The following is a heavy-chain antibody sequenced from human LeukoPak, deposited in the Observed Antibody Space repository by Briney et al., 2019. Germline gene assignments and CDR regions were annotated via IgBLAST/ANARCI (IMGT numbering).Heavy chain of an antibody. CDR2: IYTTGST. V-gene: IGHV4-4*07. CDR1: GGSISSYY. Sequence: SETLSLTCNVSGGSISSYYWSWIRQPAGKGLEWIGRIYTTGSTNYNPSLKSRVTMSVDTSKNQFSLKLSSVTAADTAVYYCARVGATKVFGYWGQGTLVTVSS. D-gene: IGHD1-26*01. J-gene: IGHJ4*02. CDR3: ARVGATKVFGY.